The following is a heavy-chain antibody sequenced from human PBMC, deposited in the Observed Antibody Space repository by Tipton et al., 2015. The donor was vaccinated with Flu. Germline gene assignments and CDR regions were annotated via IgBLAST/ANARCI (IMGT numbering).Heavy chain of an antibody. CDR1: GASISSGGYY. CDR2: IYHSGST. CDR3: ARDVDGYNAHDY. Sequence: LRLSCSVSGASISSGGYYWSWIRQHPGKGLEWLGYIYHSGSTYYNPSLKSRVTISVDTSNNQFSLKLRSVTAADTAVYYCARDVDGYNAHDYWGQGSLVPVSS. J-gene: IGHJ4*02. V-gene: IGHV4-31*02. D-gene: IGHD5-24*01.